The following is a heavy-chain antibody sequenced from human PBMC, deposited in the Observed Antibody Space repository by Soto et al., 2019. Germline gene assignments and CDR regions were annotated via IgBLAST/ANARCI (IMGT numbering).Heavy chain of an antibody. D-gene: IGHD3-22*01. CDR3: ARDGCYYDSSGYYYCAEYFQH. V-gene: IGHV3-21*01. Sequence: GGSLRLSCAASGFTFSSYSMNWVRQAPGKGLEWVSSISSSSSYIYYAESVKGRFTISRDNAKDSLYLQMNSLRAEDTAVYYCARDGCYYDSSGYYYCAEYFQHWGQGTLVTVSS. CDR1: GFTFSSYS. CDR2: ISSSSSYI. J-gene: IGHJ1*01.